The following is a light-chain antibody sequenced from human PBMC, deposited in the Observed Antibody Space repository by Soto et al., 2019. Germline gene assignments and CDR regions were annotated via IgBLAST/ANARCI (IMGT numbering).Light chain of an antibody. J-gene: IGLJ2*01. Sequence: SYELTQPLSVSVALGQTARITCGGPNIGGKSVNWYQQRPGQAPVMVIYRDSNRPSAIPDRFSGFKSANTAYLTISGVQPEDEADYHCSSYTTIKTVVFGGGTKLTVL. CDR3: SSYTTIKTVV. CDR2: RDS. CDR1: NIGGKS. V-gene: IGLV3-9*01.